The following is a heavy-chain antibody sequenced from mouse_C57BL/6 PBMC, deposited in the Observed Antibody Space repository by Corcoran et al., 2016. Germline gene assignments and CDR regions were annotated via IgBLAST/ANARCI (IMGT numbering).Heavy chain of an antibody. CDR2: INPNNGGT. D-gene: IGHD1-1*01. CDR1: GYTFTDYY. Sequence: EVQLQQSGPELVKPGASVKISCKASGYTFTDYYMNWVKQSHGKSLEWIGDINPNNGGTSYNQKFKGKATLTVDKSSSTAYMELRSLTSEDSAVYYCARRSITTSAMDYWGQGTSVTVSS. J-gene: IGHJ4*01. CDR3: ARRSITTSAMDY. V-gene: IGHV1-26*01.